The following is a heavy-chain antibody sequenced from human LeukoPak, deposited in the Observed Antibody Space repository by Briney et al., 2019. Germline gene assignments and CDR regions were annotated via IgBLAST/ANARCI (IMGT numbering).Heavy chain of an antibody. CDR3: ARDISQLWYFDY. CDR1: GGTFSSYT. CDR2: IIPILGIA. Sequence: PVKVSCKASGGTFSSYTISWVRQAPGQGLEWMGRIIPILGIANYAQKFQGRVTITADKSTSTAYMELSSLRSEDTAVYYCARDISQLWYFDYWGQGTLVTVSS. D-gene: IGHD5-18*01. J-gene: IGHJ4*02. V-gene: IGHV1-69*04.